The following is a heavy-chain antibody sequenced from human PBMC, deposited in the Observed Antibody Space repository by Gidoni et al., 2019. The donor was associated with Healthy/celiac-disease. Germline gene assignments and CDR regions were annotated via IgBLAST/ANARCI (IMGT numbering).Heavy chain of an antibody. CDR1: GSTFSSHG. V-gene: IGHV3-33*01. Sequence: QVQLVASGGGVVQPGRSLGLPCAAPGSTFSSHGSHWVRQAPGKGLEWVAVIWYDGSNKYYADSVKCRFTISRDNSKNTLYLLMNSLRAEDTAVYYCASLYLLAVAGQPDFDYWGQGTLVTVSS. CDR2: IWYDGSNK. D-gene: IGHD6-19*01. J-gene: IGHJ4*02. CDR3: ASLYLLAVAGQPDFDY.